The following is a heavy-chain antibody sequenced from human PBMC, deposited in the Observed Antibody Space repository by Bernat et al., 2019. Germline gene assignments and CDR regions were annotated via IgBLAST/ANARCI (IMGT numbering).Heavy chain of an antibody. CDR3: ARDEAYCGGDCYSIADAFDI. D-gene: IGHD2-21*02. CDR2: IWYDGSNK. Sequence: QVQLVESGGGVVQPGRSLRLSCAASGFTFSSYGMHWVRQAPGKGLEWVAVIWYDGSNKYYADSVKGLFTISRDNSKNTLYLQMNSLRAEDTAVYYCARDEAYCGGDCYSIADAFDIWGQGTMVTVSS. V-gene: IGHV3-33*01. CDR1: GFTFSSYG. J-gene: IGHJ3*02.